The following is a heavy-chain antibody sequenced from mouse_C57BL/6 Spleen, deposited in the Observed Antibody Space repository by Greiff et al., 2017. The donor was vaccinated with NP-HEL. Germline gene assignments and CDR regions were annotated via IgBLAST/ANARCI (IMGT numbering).Heavy chain of an antibody. CDR3: TRFITTVVANPYFDY. V-gene: IGHV1-15*01. J-gene: IGHJ2*01. CDR1: GYTFTDYE. D-gene: IGHD1-1*01. Sequence: VQLQQSGAELVRPGASVTLSCKASGYTFTDYEMHWVKQTPVHGLEWIGAIDPETGGTAYNQKFKGKAILTADKSSSTAYMELRSLTSEDSAVYYCTRFITTVVANPYFDYWGQGTTLTVSS. CDR2: IDPETGGT.